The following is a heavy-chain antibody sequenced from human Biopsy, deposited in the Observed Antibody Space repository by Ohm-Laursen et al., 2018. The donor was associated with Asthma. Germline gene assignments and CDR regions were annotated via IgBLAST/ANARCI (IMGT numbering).Heavy chain of an antibody. CDR1: GRLNGSSDHH. CDR2: VFWSGST. D-gene: IGHD4-23*01. J-gene: IGHJ6*02. V-gene: IGHV4-30-4*01. CDR3: ARVVSCGDIYFGIDV. Sequence: SQTLSLPCRVSGRLNGSSDHHWAWIRQAPRRGLDWIGFVFWSGSTHYSRSLERRVSISIDTATNEFSMKLWSVTPAVTAVYFCARVVSCGDIYFGIDVWGPGNTVVVS.